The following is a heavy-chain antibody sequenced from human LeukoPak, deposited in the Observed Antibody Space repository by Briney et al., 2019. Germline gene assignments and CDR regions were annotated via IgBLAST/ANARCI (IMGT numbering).Heavy chain of an antibody. Sequence: SETLSLTCAVTGNSITSTYYWGWIRQPPGKGLEWIGSIYHSGSTYYNPSLKSRVTISVDTSKNRFSLKLRSVTAADTAMYYCAGQHDGNGYYFYWGQGTLVTVSS. D-gene: IGHD3-22*01. J-gene: IGHJ4*02. CDR3: AGQHDGNGYYFY. CDR1: GNSITSTYY. CDR2: IYHSGST. V-gene: IGHV4-38-2*01.